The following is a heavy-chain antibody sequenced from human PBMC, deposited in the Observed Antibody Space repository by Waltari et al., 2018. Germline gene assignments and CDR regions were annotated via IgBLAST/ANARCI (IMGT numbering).Heavy chain of an antibody. CDR3: AKDDWGSFDY. Sequence: EVQLVESGGGLVQPGRSLRLSCAASGFTFDDYAMHWVRQAPGKGVEWVSGISWNSGSIGYADSVKGRFTISRDNAKNSLYLQMNSLRAEDTALYYCAKDDWGSFDYWGQGTLVTVSS. CDR2: ISWNSGSI. V-gene: IGHV3-9*01. CDR1: GFTFDDYA. D-gene: IGHD7-27*01. J-gene: IGHJ4*02.